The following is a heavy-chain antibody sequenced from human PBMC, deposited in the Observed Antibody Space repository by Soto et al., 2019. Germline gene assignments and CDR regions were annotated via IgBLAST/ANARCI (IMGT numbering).Heavy chain of an antibody. CDR2: ISWNSGSI. CDR3: AKDMYREQQLVVGAFDI. V-gene: IGHV3-9*01. Sequence: GGSLRLSCAASGFTFDDYAMHWVRQAPGKGLEWVSGISWNSGSIGYADSVKGRFTISRDNAKNSLYLQMNSLRAEDTALYYCAKDMYREQQLVVGAFDIWGQGTMVTVSS. CDR1: GFTFDDYA. J-gene: IGHJ3*02. D-gene: IGHD6-13*01.